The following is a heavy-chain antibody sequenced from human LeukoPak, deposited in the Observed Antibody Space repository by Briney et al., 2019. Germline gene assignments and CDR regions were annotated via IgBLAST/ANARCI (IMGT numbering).Heavy chain of an antibody. Sequence: PGGSLRLSCAASGFTVSSNYMSWVRQAPNKRLEWLSVIYSCGNTYYADSVKGRFTISRDNSMNTLYLQMKNLRVEDTAVYYCACLWGSTTSVTFDYWGQGTLVTVSS. D-gene: IGHD1-26*01. CDR3: ACLWGSTTSVTFDY. J-gene: IGHJ4*02. CDR1: GFTVSSNY. CDR2: IYSCGNT. V-gene: IGHV3-53*01.